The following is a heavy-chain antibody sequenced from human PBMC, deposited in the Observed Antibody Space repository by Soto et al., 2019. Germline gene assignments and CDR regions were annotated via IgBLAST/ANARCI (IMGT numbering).Heavy chain of an antibody. D-gene: IGHD6-13*01. J-gene: IGHJ4*02. CDR2: ISGSGGTP. CDR3: AMGLAAAGPLDY. V-gene: IGHV3-23*01. Sequence: EVQLLGSGGGLVQPGGSLRLSCAASGFTFSSSAMSWVRQAPGRGLEWFSTISGSGGTPYYADSVKGWFTISRDNSKNTLYLVLNSLRAQDTAVYYCAMGLAAAGPLDYWGQGTLVTVSS. CDR1: GFTFSSSA.